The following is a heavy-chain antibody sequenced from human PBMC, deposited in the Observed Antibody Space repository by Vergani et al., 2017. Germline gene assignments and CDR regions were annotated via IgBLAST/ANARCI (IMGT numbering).Heavy chain of an antibody. V-gene: IGHV5-51*01. Sequence: EVQLVQSGAEVKKPGESLKISCKGSGYSFTSYWIGWVRQMPGKGLEWMGIIYPGDSDTRYSPSFQGQVTISADKPISTAYLQWSSLKASDTAMYYCAREVAAAGNGALAFDPWGQGTLVTVSS. J-gene: IGHJ5*02. CDR2: IYPGDSDT. CDR1: GYSFTSYW. D-gene: IGHD6-13*01. CDR3: AREVAAAGNGALAFDP.